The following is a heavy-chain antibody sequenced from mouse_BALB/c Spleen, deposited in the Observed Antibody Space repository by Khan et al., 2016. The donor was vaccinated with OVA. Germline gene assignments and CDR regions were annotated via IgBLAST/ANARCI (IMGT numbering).Heavy chain of an antibody. J-gene: IGHJ3*01. Sequence: QVQLQQSGAELVKPGASVRLSCKASGYTFTNYYLYWVKQRPGHGLEWIGDINPSNGGTNFNEKLKNKVTLTVDKSSSTAYMQLSSLTSEDSAVYYCSRSGYGTFAYWGQGTLVTVSA. V-gene: IGHV1S81*02. D-gene: IGHD2-1*01. CDR3: SRSGYGTFAY. CDR1: GYTFTNYY. CDR2: INPSNGGT.